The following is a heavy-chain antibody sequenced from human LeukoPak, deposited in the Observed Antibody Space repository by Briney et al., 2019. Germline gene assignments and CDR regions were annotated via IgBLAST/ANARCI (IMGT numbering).Heavy chain of an antibody. V-gene: IGHV1-8*01. CDR1: GYTFTSYD. D-gene: IGHD3-22*01. CDR3: ARAYYYDSSGYLHDAFDI. CDR2: MNPNSGNT. J-gene: IGHJ3*02. Sequence: ASVKVSCKASGYTFTSYDINWVRQATGQGLEWRGWMNPNSGNTGYAQKFQGRVTMTRNTSISTAYMELSSLRSEDTAVYYCARAYYYDSSGYLHDAFDIWGQGTMVTVSS.